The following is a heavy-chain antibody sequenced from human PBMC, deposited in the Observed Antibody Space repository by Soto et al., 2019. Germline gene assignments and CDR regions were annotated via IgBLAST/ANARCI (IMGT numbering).Heavy chain of an antibody. CDR3: ATVHRPDHHHAMDV. V-gene: IGHV1-2*04. CDR2: LNCNSGGT. Sequence: QVQLVQSGAEVKKPGASVKVSCKASGYTFTDYYMHLVLQAPGQGLEWMGWLNCNSGGTSYAQRFQGYVTMTRDTPITTVYMELNRLKSDETAVYYSATVHRPDHHHAMDVWGQRHMVSVSS. D-gene: IGHD6-6*01. J-gene: IGHJ6*02. CDR1: GYTFTDYY.